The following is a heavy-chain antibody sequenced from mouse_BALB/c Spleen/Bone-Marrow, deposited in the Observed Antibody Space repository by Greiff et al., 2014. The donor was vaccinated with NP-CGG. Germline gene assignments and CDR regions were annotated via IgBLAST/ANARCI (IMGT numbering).Heavy chain of an antibody. Sequence: DVQLQESGAELVKPGASVKLSCTASGFNIKDTYMHWVKQRPEQGLEWIGRIDPANGNTKCDPKFQGKATITADTSSNTAYLQLSSLTSEDTAVYYCASYYYGRYFDVWGAGTTVTVSS. V-gene: IGHV14-3*02. CDR1: GFNIKDTY. CDR3: ASYYYGRYFDV. CDR2: IDPANGNT. D-gene: IGHD1-1*01. J-gene: IGHJ1*01.